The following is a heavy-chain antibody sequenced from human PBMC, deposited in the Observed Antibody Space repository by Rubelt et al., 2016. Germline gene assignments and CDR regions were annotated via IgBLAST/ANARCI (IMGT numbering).Heavy chain of an antibody. Sequence: APGKGLEWVSAISGSGGGTYYAESVKGRITISSDNAKNSLYVQMNSLRDEDTAVYYCAREDAGGAVDFDYLGQGTLVTVSS. CDR2: ISGSGGGT. CDR3: AREDAGGAVDFDY. V-gene: IGHV3-23*01. J-gene: IGHJ4*02. D-gene: IGHD3-16*01.